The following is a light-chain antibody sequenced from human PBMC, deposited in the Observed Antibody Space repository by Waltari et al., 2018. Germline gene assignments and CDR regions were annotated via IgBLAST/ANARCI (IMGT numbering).Light chain of an antibody. Sequence: QSALTQPRSVSGSPGQSVTIASAGTSTDVGAYTYVSWYQQDPGKAPKLLIYDVSKRPSGVPDRFTGSKSDNAASLTISGLQAEDEAEYYCCSYAGSYSFLFGGGTNLTVL. CDR1: STDVGAYTY. V-gene: IGLV2-11*02. CDR2: DVS. J-gene: IGLJ2*01. CDR3: CSYAGSYSFL.